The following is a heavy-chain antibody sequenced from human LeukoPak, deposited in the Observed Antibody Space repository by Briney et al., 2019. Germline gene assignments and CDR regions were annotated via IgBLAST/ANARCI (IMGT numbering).Heavy chain of an antibody. CDR3: ARFIGSSGYYDY. J-gene: IGHJ4*01. D-gene: IGHD3-22*01. Sequence: SETLSLTCTVSGGSISGYYWSWVRQPPGKGLELIGYIYSTGITDYNPSLTSRVTISVDTSKNQFSLKLSSVTAADTAVYYCARFIGSSGYYDYWGHGNLVTVPS. CDR1: GGSISGYY. CDR2: IYSTGIT. V-gene: IGHV4-59*01.